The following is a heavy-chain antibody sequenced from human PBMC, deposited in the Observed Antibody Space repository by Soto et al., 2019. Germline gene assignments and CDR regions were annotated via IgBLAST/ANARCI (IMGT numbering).Heavy chain of an antibody. V-gene: IGHV3-21*01. J-gene: IGHJ4*02. Sequence: EVQVVESGGDLVKPGGSLRLSCASSGFTFSTYTMNWVRQAPGKGLEWVSSINGRGNYIYYAESVKGRFTISRDNAKNSLYVQMDRLRAEDTALYYCVREDGKVGTNSAFDYWGLGALVTVSS. CDR1: GFTFSTYT. CDR3: VREDGKVGTNSAFDY. CDR2: INGRGNYI. D-gene: IGHD1-26*01.